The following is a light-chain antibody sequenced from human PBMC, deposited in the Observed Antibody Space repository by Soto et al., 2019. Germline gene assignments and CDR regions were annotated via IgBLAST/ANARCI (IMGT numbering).Light chain of an antibody. CDR3: CSYAGSSNVV. CDR2: EGN. V-gene: IGLV2-23*01. J-gene: IGLJ2*01. CDR1: STDFVSYNR. Sequence: QSALTQPPSVSGSPGQSVTISCTGTSTDFVSYNRVSWYQQPPGTAPKLIIYEGNKRPSGVSNRFSGSKSGNTASLTISGLQADDEANYYCCSYAGSSNVVFGGGTKLTVL.